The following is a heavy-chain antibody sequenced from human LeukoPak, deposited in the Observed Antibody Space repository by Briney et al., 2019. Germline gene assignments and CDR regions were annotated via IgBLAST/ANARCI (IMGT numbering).Heavy chain of an antibody. CDR2: ISYDGGNK. J-gene: IGHJ4*02. CDR3: AITMGPYYYDSSGLDY. D-gene: IGHD3-22*01. CDR1: GFTFSSYA. Sequence: GGSLRLSCAASGFTFSSYAIHWVRQAPGKGLEWVAVISYDGGNKYYADSVKGRFTISRDNSKNTLYLQMNSLRAEDTAVYYCAITMGPYYYDSSGLDYWGQGTLVTVSS. V-gene: IGHV3-30-3*01.